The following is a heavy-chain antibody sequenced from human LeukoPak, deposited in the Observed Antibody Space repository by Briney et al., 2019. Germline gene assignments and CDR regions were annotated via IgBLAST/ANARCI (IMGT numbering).Heavy chain of an antibody. CDR3: ARDGSGSFDY. CDR1: GGSISSSSYY. CDR2: IYYSGST. J-gene: IGHJ4*02. V-gene: IGHV4-39*02. Sequence: SETLSLTCTVSGGSISSSSYYWGWLRQPPGKGLEWIGSIYYSGSTYYNPSLKSRVTISVDTSKNQFSLKLSSVTAADTAVYYCARDGSGSFDYWGQGTLVTVSS. D-gene: IGHD3-10*01.